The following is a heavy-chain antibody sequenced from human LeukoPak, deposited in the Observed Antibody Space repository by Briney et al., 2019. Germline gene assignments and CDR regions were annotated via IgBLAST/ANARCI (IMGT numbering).Heavy chain of an antibody. D-gene: IGHD1-26*01. J-gene: IGHJ4*02. V-gene: IGHV3-33*01. CDR1: GFTFSSYG. CDR2: IWYDGSNK. CDR3: ASTVGATRSLDY. Sequence: GGSLRLSCAASGFTFSSYGMHWVRQAPGKGLEWVAVIWYDGSNKYYADSVKGRFTISRDNSKNTLYLQMNSLRAEDTAVYYCASTVGATRSLDYWGQGTLVTVSS.